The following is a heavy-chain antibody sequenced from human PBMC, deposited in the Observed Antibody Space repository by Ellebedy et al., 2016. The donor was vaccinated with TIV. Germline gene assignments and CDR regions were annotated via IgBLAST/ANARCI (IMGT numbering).Heavy chain of an antibody. Sequence: PGGSLRLSCAASGFTFSSYSMNWVRQAPGKGLEWVSSISSSSSYIYYADSVKGRFTISRDNAKNSLYLQMNSLRAEDTAVYYCARPPLSAAPYWMLFDIWGQGTMVTVSS. D-gene: IGHD6-13*01. V-gene: IGHV3-21*01. J-gene: IGHJ3*02. CDR1: GFTFSSYS. CDR2: ISSSSSYI. CDR3: ARPPLSAAPYWMLFDI.